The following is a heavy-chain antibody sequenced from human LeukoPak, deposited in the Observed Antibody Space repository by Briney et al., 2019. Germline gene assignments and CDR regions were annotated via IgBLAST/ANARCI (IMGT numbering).Heavy chain of an antibody. Sequence: GGSLRLSCAASGFTFSSYAMHWVRQAPGKGLEWVAVISYDGSNKYYADSVKGRFTISRDNSKNTLYLQVNSLRAEDTAVYYCARDRRPYSNYASDYMDVWGKGTTVTVSS. D-gene: IGHD4-11*01. J-gene: IGHJ6*03. CDR3: ARDRRPYSNYASDYMDV. CDR2: ISYDGSNK. CDR1: GFTFSSYA. V-gene: IGHV3-30*01.